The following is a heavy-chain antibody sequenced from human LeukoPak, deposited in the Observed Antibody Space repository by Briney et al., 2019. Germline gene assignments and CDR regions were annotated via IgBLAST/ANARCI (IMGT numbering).Heavy chain of an antibody. CDR3: ATAWVPLVPAEPTDDKSYWYFDL. D-gene: IGHD2-2*01. J-gene: IGHJ2*01. V-gene: IGHV1-24*01. CDR1: GYTLTELS. Sequence: GASVKVSCKVSGYTLTELSMHWVRQAPGKGLEWMGGFDPEDGETIYAQKFQGRVTMTEDTSTDTAYMELSSLRSEDTAVYYCATAWVPLVPAEPTDDKSYWYFDLWGRGTLVTVSS. CDR2: FDPEDGET.